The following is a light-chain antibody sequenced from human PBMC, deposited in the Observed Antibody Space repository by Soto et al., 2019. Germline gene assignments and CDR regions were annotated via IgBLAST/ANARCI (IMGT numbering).Light chain of an antibody. Sequence: EIVLTQSPGTLSLSPGEEATLSCRASQSVDSNYLAWYQQKPGQTPRLIIYGASGRADGIPHRFSGSGFGTDFTLTISKVEPEDFAVYYCQQYGSSSITFGQGTRLEI. V-gene: IGKV3-20*01. J-gene: IGKJ5*01. CDR3: QQYGSSSIT. CDR2: GAS. CDR1: QSVDSNY.